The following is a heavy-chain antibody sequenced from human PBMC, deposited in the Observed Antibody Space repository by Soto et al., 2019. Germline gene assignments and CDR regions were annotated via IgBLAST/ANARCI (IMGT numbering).Heavy chain of an antibody. CDR3: ARRGYDGSGSYYAFDI. D-gene: IGHD3-10*01. V-gene: IGHV5-51*01. Sequence: GESLKISCKGSGYSFNSYWIGWVRQMPGKGLEWMGIIYPGDSETRYSPSFQGQVTISAFKSISTACLQWSSLKASGTAMYYCARRGYDGSGSYYAFDIWGQGTMVTVSS. J-gene: IGHJ3*02. CDR1: GYSFNSYW. CDR2: IYPGDSET.